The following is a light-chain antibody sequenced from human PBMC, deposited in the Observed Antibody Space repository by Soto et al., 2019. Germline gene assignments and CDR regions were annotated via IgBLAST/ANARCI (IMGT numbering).Light chain of an antibody. CDR3: EQYYSTPPYT. CDR2: WAS. J-gene: IGKJ2*01. Sequence: IVMTQSPASLAVSLGERATINCKSSQSVLFSSNNKNYLAWYRQKPGQPPKLLIYWASIRESGVPDRISGSGSGTDFTLTINNLQAEDVAVYYCEQYYSTPPYTFGQGTKLEIK. CDR1: QSVLFSSNNKNY. V-gene: IGKV4-1*01.